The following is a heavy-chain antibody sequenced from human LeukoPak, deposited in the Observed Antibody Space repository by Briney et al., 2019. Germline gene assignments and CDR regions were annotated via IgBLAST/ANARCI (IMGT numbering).Heavy chain of an antibody. V-gene: IGHV3-7*01. CDR2: IKEDGSKK. CDR1: GFKFNNHW. Sequence: GGSLRLSCDASGFKFNNHWMSWIRQAPGKGLEWVAKIKEDGSKKKYVDSVKGRFTISRDNAQMSLNLQLTSLRAEDTAVYYCARGTVVVPSGYFDLWGRGTLVTVS. CDR3: ARGTVVVPSGYFDL. D-gene: IGHD2-2*01. J-gene: IGHJ2*01.